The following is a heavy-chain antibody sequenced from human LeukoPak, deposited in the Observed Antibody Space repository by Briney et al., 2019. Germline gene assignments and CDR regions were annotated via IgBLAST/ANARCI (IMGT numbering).Heavy chain of an antibody. J-gene: IGHJ6*03. CDR3: ARDGYRLSGYFYYMDV. CDR2: INPSGGST. Sequence: ASVKVSCTASGYTFTSYYMHWVRQAPGQGLEWMGIINPSGGSTSYAQKFQGRVTMTRDTSTSTVYMELSSLRSEDTAVYYCARDGYRLSGYFYYMDVWGKGTTVTVSS. V-gene: IGHV1-46*01. D-gene: IGHD2-2*03. CDR1: GYTFTSYY.